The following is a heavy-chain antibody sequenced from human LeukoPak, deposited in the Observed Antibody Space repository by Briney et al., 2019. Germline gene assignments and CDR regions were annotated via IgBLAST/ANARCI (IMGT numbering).Heavy chain of an antibody. J-gene: IGHJ4*02. CDR1: GGSISSFY. CDR2: MPYSGTT. V-gene: IGHV4-59*01. CDR3: ARVSDYPKEKFDF. D-gene: IGHD3/OR15-3a*01. Sequence: NTSGTLSLTCTVSGGSISSFYWRWIRQPPGKGLEWIGYMPYSGTTKYNPSLKSRLTISMDTSKNQFSLKLSSVTAADTAVYYCARVSDYPKEKFDFWGQGILVTVSS.